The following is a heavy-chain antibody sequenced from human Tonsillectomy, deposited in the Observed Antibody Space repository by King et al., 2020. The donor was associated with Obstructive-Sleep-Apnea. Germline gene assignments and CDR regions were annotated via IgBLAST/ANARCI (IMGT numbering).Heavy chain of an antibody. J-gene: IGHJ2*01. CDR2: ISSSSSYI. Sequence: VQLVESGGGLVKPGGSLRLSCAASGFTFSSYSMNWVRQAPGKGLEWVSSISSSSSYIYYADSVKGRFTISRDNAKSSLYLQMNSLRAEDTAVYYCAGDVVVVAATPHWYFDLWGRGTLVTVSS. CDR1: GFTFSSYS. D-gene: IGHD2-15*01. CDR3: AGDVVVVAATPHWYFDL. V-gene: IGHV3-21*01.